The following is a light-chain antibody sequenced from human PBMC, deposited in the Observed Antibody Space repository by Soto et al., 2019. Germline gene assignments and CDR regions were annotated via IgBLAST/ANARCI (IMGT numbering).Light chain of an antibody. V-gene: IGKV1-9*01. CDR3: QQYETFSGT. CDR2: AAS. J-gene: IGKJ1*01. Sequence: DIQLTQSPSFLSASVGDRVTITCRASQGISSYLAWYQQKPGKAPKLLIYAASTLQSGVPSRFSGSGSGTEFTLTISSLQPEDFATYYCQQYETFSGTFGPGTKVDSK. CDR1: QGISSY.